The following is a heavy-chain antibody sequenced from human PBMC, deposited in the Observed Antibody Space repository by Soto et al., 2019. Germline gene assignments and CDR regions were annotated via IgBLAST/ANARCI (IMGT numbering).Heavy chain of an antibody. CDR2: ISGSGVTT. CDR1: GFTFSNYA. Sequence: RLSCAASGFTFSNYAMTWVRQAPGKGLEWVSGISGSGVTTYYADSVKGRFTISRDNSKNTLYLQMNSLRDEDTAVYYCGGENHGPQPYYYYYYMDVWGKGTTVTVSS. D-gene: IGHD2-8*01. CDR3: GGENHGPQPYYYYYYMDV. V-gene: IGHV3-23*01. J-gene: IGHJ6*03.